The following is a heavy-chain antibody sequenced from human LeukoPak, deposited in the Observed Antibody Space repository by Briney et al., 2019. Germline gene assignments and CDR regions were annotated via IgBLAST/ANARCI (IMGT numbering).Heavy chain of an antibody. Sequence: GGTLRLSRAACGFTSRSHSPHCVRHPPGKGLECVSSLRSSSSYIYYADSVKGRFTISRDNAKSTLYLQMNSLRADDTAVYYCARSSYGSSWYEGDYWGQGTLVTVSS. J-gene: IGHJ4*02. D-gene: IGHD6-13*01. CDR1: GFTSRSHS. V-gene: IGHV3-21*04. CDR3: ARSSYGSSWYEGDY. CDR2: LRSSSSYI.